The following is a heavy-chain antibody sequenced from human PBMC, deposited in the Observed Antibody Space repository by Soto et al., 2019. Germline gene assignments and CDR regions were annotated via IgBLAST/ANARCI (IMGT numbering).Heavy chain of an antibody. CDR2: IIPIFGTA. V-gene: IGHV1-69*06. Sequence: QVQLVQSGAEVKKPGSSVKVSCKASGGTFSSYAISWVRQAPGQGLEWMGGIIPIFGTANYAQKFQGRVTITADKSTSTAYMELSSLRSEDTAVYYCARGRYCSSTSCYTGDNWFDPWGQGTLVTVSS. D-gene: IGHD2-2*02. CDR1: GGTFSSYA. J-gene: IGHJ5*02. CDR3: ARGRYCSSTSCYTGDNWFDP.